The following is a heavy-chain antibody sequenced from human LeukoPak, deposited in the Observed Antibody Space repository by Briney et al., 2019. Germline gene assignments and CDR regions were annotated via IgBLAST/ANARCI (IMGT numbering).Heavy chain of an antibody. CDR3: ASLILRYFQH. Sequence: PGGSLRLSCAASGFTFSSHWMNWVRQAPGKGLEWVASIKQEGSEKHYVDSVKGRFTISRDNGKNSLYLQMNSLRAEDTAVYYCASLILRYFQHWGQGTLVTVSS. V-gene: IGHV3-7*01. CDR1: GFTFSSHW. J-gene: IGHJ1*01. CDR2: IKQEGSEK.